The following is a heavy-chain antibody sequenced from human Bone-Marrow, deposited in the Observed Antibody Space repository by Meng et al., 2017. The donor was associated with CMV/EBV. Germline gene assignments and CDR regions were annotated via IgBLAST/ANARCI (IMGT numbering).Heavy chain of an antibody. J-gene: IGHJ5*02. Sequence: GESLKISCAASGFTFSSYSMNWVRQAPGKGLEWVAVISYDGSNKYYADSVKGRFTISRDNSKNTLYLQMNSLRAEDTAIYYCVKDDNDYMGEIGSWGQGTLVTVSS. V-gene: IGHV3-30*18. D-gene: IGHD3-16*01. CDR3: VKDDNDYMGEIGS. CDR2: ISYDGSNK. CDR1: GFTFSSYS.